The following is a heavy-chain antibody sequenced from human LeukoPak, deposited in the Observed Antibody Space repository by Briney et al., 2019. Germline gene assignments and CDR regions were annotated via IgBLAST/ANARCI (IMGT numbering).Heavy chain of an antibody. D-gene: IGHD4-17*01. V-gene: IGHV4-34*01. CDR2: INHSGST. J-gene: IGHJ4*02. Sequence: PSETLSLTCAVYGGSFSGYYWSWIRRPPGKGLEWIGEINHSGSTNYNPSLKSRVTISVDTSKNQFSLKLSSVTAADTAVYYCARGHKLRDAPNDYGDCLAFDYWGQGTLVTVSS. CDR3: ARGHKLRDAPNDYGDCLAFDY. CDR1: GGSFSGYY.